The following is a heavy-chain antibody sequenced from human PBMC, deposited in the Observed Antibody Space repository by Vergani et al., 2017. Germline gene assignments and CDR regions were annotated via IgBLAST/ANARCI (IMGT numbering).Heavy chain of an antibody. Sequence: EVMLVQSGAEVKKPGASLKISCKYSESSFISNEIAGLRQMSGKGLQWLGNINPIDSKIAYSPSFQGQAIMSLAKSITTAYLLWRSLKASDTAIYYCTRHVPCGDGACLHFDHWGQGTQVTVSS. CDR3: TRHVPCGDGACLHFDH. D-gene: IGHD2-21*01. J-gene: IGHJ4*02. V-gene: IGHV5-51*01. CDR2: INPIDSKI. CDR1: ESSFISNE.